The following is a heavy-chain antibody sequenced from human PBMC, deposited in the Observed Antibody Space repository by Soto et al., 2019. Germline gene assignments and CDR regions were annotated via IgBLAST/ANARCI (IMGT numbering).Heavy chain of an antibody. V-gene: IGHV3-30-3*01. Sequence: HPGGSLRLSCAASGFTFSSYAMHWVRQAPGKGLEWVAVISYDGSNKYYADSVKGRFTISRDNSKNTLYLQMNSLRAEDTAVYYCARDLRSDSSGYYEHWGQGTLVTVSS. J-gene: IGHJ1*01. CDR3: ARDLRSDSSGYYEH. CDR1: GFTFSSYA. D-gene: IGHD3-22*01. CDR2: ISYDGSNK.